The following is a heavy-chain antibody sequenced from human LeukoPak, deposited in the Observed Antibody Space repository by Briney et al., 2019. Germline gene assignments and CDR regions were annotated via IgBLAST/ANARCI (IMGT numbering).Heavy chain of an antibody. CDR2: IYYSGST. Sequence: SETLSLTCTVSGGSISSSSYYWGWIRQPPGKGLEWIGSIYYSGSTYYNPSLKSRVTISVDTSKNQFSLKLSSVTAADTAVYYCAARATDIVATISDYWGQGTLVTVSS. D-gene: IGHD5-12*01. V-gene: IGHV4-39*07. J-gene: IGHJ4*02. CDR1: GGSISSSSYY. CDR3: AARATDIVATISDY.